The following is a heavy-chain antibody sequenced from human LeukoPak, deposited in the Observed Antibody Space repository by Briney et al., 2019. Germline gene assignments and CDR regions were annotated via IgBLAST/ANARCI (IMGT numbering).Heavy chain of an antibody. D-gene: IGHD3-22*01. V-gene: IGHV4-34*01. Sequence: SETLSLTCAVYGGSFSGYYWSWIRQPPGKGLEWIGEINHSGSTNYNPSLKSRVTISVDTSKNQFSLKLSSVTAADTAVYYCARWQNYYDSSAVGYWGQGTLVTVSS. CDR2: INHSGST. CDR3: ARWQNYYDSSAVGY. CDR1: GGSFSGYY. J-gene: IGHJ4*02.